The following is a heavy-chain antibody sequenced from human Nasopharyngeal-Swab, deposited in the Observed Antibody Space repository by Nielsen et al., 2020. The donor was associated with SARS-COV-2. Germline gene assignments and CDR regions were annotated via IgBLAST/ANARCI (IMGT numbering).Heavy chain of an antibody. Sequence: GGSLRLSCAASGFTFSSYDMHWVRQATGKGLEWVSAIGTAGDTYYPGSVKGRFTISRENAKNSLYLQMNSLRAGDTAVYYRAREAVESSSWYYGMDVWGQGTTVTVSS. CDR3: AREAVESSSWYYGMDV. J-gene: IGHJ6*02. CDR2: IGTAGDT. V-gene: IGHV3-13*01. CDR1: GFTFSSYD. D-gene: IGHD6-13*01.